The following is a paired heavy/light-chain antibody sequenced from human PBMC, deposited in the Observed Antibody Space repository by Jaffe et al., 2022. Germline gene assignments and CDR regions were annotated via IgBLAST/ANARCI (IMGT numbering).Heavy chain of an antibody. J-gene: IGHJ4*02. CDR1: GGSFSGYY. Sequence: QVQLQQWGAGLLKPSETLSLTCAVYGGSFSGYYWSWIRQPPGKGLEWIGEINHSGSTNYNPSLKSRVTISVDTSKNQFSLKLSSVTAADTAVYYCARGIGWFREFPTHYFDYWGQGTLVTVSS. CDR3: ARGIGWFREFPTHYFDY. CDR2: INHSGST. D-gene: IGHD3-10*01. V-gene: IGHV4-34*01.
Light chain of an antibody. CDR3: QQYYSYPT. Sequence: AIRMTQSPSSFSASTGDRVTITCRASQGISSYLAWYQQKPGKAPKLLIYAASTLQSGVPSRFSGSGSGTDFTLTISCLQSEDFATYYCQQYYSYPTFGQGTKVEIK. CDR1: QGISSY. J-gene: IGKJ1*01. V-gene: IGKV1-8*01. CDR2: AAS.